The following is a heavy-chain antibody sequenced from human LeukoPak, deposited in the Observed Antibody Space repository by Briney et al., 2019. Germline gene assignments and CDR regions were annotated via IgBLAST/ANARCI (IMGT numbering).Heavy chain of an antibody. CDR1: GGSISSYY. J-gene: IGHJ6*02. Sequence: SETLSLTCTVSGGSISSYYWSWIRQPPGKGLEWIGYIYYSGSTNYNPSLKSRVTISVDTSKNQFSLKLTSVAAADTAVYYCARQPYYYYGMDVWGQGTTVTVSS. CDR3: ARQPYYYYGMDV. V-gene: IGHV4-59*08. CDR2: IYYSGST.